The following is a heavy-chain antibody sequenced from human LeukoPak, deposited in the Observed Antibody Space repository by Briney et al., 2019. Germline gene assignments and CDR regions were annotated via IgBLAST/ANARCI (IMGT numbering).Heavy chain of an antibody. CDR1: GFIFSNYG. Sequence: GRSLRLSCAASGFIFSNYGMHWVRQAPGKGLEWVAVISDDGSNKYYGDSVKGRFTISRDNSKNTVYLQMNSLRAEDTAVYYCAKDRYSSGWYSDFDYWGQGTLVTVSS. CDR3: AKDRYSSGWYSDFDY. CDR2: ISDDGSNK. J-gene: IGHJ4*02. V-gene: IGHV3-30*18. D-gene: IGHD6-19*01.